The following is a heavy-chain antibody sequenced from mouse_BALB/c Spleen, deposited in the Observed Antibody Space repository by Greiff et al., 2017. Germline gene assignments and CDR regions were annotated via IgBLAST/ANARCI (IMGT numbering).Heavy chain of an antibody. V-gene: IGHV5-17*02. CDR2: ISSGSSTI. J-gene: IGHJ4*01. Sequence: EVHLVESGGGLVQPGGSRKLSCAASGFTFSSFGMHWVRQAPEKGLEWVAYISSGSSTIYYADTVKGRFTISRDNPKNTLFLQMTSLRSEDTAMYYCARGGYGNYGAMDYWGQGTSVTVSS. CDR3: ARGGYGNYGAMDY. D-gene: IGHD2-1*01. CDR1: GFTFSSFG.